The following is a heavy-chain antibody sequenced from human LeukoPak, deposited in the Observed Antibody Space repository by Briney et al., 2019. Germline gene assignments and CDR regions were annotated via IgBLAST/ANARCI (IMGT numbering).Heavy chain of an antibody. Sequence: PSETLSLTCSVSNGAVKYYYWTWIRQPPGQGLEWIGNFLYSGTTTYRASLDSRLIISVDNSKNTVSLRLFSVTAADTAVYYCATLVYSGSRYHFDTWGQGTLVTVSS. J-gene: IGHJ4*02. D-gene: IGHD1-26*01. CDR3: ATLVYSGSRYHFDT. CDR1: NGAVKYYY. CDR2: FLYSGTT. V-gene: IGHV4-59*02.